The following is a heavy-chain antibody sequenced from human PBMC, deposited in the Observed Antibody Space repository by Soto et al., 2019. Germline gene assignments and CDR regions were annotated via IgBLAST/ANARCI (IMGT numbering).Heavy chain of an antibody. J-gene: IGHJ6*02. CDR2: IIPIFGTA. CDR1: GGTFSSYA. Sequence: GASVKVSCKASGGTFSSYAISWVRQAPGQGLEWMGGIIPIFGTANYAQKFQGRVTITADESTSTAYMELSSLRSEDTAVYYCARVAAAAGTSYYYYGMDVWGQGTTVTVSS. V-gene: IGHV1-69*13. CDR3: ARVAAAAGTSYYYYGMDV. D-gene: IGHD6-13*01.